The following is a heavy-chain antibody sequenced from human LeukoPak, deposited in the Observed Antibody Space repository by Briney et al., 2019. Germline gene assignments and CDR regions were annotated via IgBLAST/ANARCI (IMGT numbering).Heavy chain of an antibody. Sequence: SETLSLTCAVYGGSFSGYYWSWIRQPPGKGLEWIGETNHSGSTNYNPSLKSRVTISVDTSKNQFSLKLSSVAAADTAVYYCARGPQITMVRGVIISPFDYWGQGTLVTVSS. CDR2: TNHSGST. J-gene: IGHJ4*02. CDR3: ARGPQITMVRGVIISPFDY. V-gene: IGHV4-34*01. D-gene: IGHD3-10*01. CDR1: GGSFSGYY.